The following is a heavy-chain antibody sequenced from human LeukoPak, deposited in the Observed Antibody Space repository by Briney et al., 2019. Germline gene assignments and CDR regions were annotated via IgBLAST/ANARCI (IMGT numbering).Heavy chain of an antibody. CDR2: INHSGST. J-gene: IGHJ4*02. Sequence: SETLSLTCAVYGGSFSGYYWSWIRQPPGKGLEWIGEINHSGSTNYNPSLKSRVTISVDTSKNQFSLKLSSVTAADTAVYYCARRYSSGWYFDYWGQGTLVTVSS. V-gene: IGHV4-34*01. D-gene: IGHD6-19*01. CDR3: ARRYSSGWYFDY. CDR1: GGSFSGYY.